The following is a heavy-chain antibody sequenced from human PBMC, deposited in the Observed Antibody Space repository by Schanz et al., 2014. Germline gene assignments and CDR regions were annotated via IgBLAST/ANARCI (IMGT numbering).Heavy chain of an antibody. D-gene: IGHD3-3*01. J-gene: IGHJ4*02. V-gene: IGHV3-7*01. CDR3: ARDKGGYYPFDY. CDR1: GFTFTGHW. Sequence: EVQLVESGGGLVQPGRSLRLSCAASGFTFTGHWMSWVRQAPGKGLEWVANIKQDESERSYVDSVKGRFTISRDNAKNSLYLQMNSLRAEDTAVYYCARDKGGYYPFDYWGQGTLVTVSS. CDR2: IKQDESER.